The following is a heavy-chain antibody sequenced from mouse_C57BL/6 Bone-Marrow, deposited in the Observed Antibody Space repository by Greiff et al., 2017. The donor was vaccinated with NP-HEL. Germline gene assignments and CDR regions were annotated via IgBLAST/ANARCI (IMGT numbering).Heavy chain of an antibody. Sequence: VKLMESDAELVKPGASVKISCKVSGYTFTDHTIHWMKQRPEQGLEWIGYIYPRDGSTKYNEKFKGKATLTADKSSSTAYMQLNSLTSEDSAVYFCARTLYYGNYRLDYWGQGTTLTVSS. V-gene: IGHV1-78*01. CDR3: ARTLYYGNYRLDY. CDR2: IYPRDGST. D-gene: IGHD2-1*01. CDR1: GYTFTDHT. J-gene: IGHJ2*01.